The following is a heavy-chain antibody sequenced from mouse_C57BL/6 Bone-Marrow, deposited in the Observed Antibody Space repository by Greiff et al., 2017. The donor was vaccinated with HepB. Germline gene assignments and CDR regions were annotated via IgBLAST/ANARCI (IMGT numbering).Heavy chain of an antibody. J-gene: IGHJ4*01. CDR1: GFTFSDYY. D-gene: IGHD1-1*01. CDR2: INYDGSST. V-gene: IGHV5-16*01. CDR3: ARERNSSYDAMDY. Sequence: EVKLMESEGGLVQPGRSMKLSCTASGFTFSDYYMAWVRQVPEKGLEWVANINYDGSSTYYLDSLKSRFIISRDNAKNILYLQMSSLKSEDTATYYCARERNSSYDAMDYWGQGTSVTVSS.